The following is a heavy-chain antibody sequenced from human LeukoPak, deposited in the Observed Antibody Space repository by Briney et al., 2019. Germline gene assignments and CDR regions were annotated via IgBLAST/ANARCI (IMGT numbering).Heavy chain of an antibody. D-gene: IGHD3-10*01. CDR2: IIPIFGTA. V-gene: IGHV1-69*13. CDR1: GGTFSSYA. J-gene: IGHJ3*02. Sequence: SVKVSCKASGGTFSSYAISWVRQAPGQGLEWMGGIIPIFGTANYAQKFQGRVTITADESTSTAYMELGSQRSEDTAVYYCARGARFGELFAGEDAFDIWGQGTMVTVSS. CDR3: ARGARFGELFAGEDAFDI.